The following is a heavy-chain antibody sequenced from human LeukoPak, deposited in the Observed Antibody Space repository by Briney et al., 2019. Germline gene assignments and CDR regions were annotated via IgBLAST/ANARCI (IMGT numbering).Heavy chain of an antibody. CDR2: ISHDGRND. CDR3: EKGGYYAMDV. Sequence: PGGSLRLSCAASRFIFSNFDLHWVRQAPGKGLEWVAVISHDGRNDFYGDSVKGRFTISRDNSQNTLYLQMNSLRAEDTAVYYCEKGGYYAMDVWGQGTTVTVSS. V-gene: IGHV3-30*18. J-gene: IGHJ6*02. CDR1: RFIFSNFD.